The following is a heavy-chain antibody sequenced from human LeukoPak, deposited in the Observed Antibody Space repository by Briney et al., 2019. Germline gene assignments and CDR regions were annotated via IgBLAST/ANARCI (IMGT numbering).Heavy chain of an antibody. V-gene: IGHV3-53*01. CDR3: ARASGSYSSFDY. D-gene: IGHD1-26*01. CDR2: IHGGGDT. J-gene: IGHJ4*02. CDR1: GFTVSSNY. Sequence: GGSLRLSCAASGFTVSSNYMSWVRQAPGKGLEWVSVIHGGGDTYYTDSVKGRFTISRDNSKNTLYLQMNSLRAEDTAVYYCARASGSYSSFDYWGQGTLVTVSS.